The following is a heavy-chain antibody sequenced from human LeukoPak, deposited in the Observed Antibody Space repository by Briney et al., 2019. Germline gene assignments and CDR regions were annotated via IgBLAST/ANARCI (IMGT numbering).Heavy chain of an antibody. CDR2: FDPEDGET. Sequence: ASVKVSCKVSGYTLTELSMHWVRQAPGKGLEWMGGFDPEDGETIYAQKFQGRVTMTEDTSTDTAYKELSSLRSEDTAVYYCATAAGVVVAATGLDYWGQGTLVTVSS. D-gene: IGHD2-15*01. J-gene: IGHJ4*02. CDR3: ATAAGVVVAATGLDY. CDR1: GYTLTELS. V-gene: IGHV1-24*01.